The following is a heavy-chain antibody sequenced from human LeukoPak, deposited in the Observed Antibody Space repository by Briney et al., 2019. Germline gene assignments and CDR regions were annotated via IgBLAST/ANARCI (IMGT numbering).Heavy chain of an antibody. CDR1: GFTFSSYS. J-gene: IGHJ6*03. V-gene: IGHV3-48*01. CDR3: ARTVDTVTTFRYYYYYYMDV. D-gene: IGHD4-11*01. Sequence: GGSLRLSCAASGFTFSSYSMNWVRQAPGKGLEWVSYISSSSSTIYYADSVKGRFTISRDNAKNSLYLQMNSLRAEDTAAYYCARTVDTVTTFRYYYYYYMDVWGKGTTVTVSS. CDR2: ISSSSSTI.